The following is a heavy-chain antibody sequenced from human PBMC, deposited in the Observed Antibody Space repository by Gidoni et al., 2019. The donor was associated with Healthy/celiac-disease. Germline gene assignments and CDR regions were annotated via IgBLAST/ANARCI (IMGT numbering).Heavy chain of an antibody. CDR1: GFTFSSYA. CDR3: AKTRGPDNYDNWYFDL. CDR2: ISGSGGST. J-gene: IGHJ2*01. D-gene: IGHD4-4*01. Sequence: EVQLVESGGGLVQPGGHLRLSCAASGFTFSSYAMSWVRQAPGKGLEWVSAISGSGGSTYYADSVKGRFTISRDNSKNTLYLQMNSLRAEDTAVYYCAKTRGPDNYDNWYFDLWGRGTLVTVSS. V-gene: IGHV3-23*04.